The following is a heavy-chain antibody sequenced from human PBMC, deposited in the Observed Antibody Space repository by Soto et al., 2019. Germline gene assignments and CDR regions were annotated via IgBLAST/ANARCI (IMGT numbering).Heavy chain of an antibody. V-gene: IGHV1-3*01. J-gene: IGHJ4*02. D-gene: IGHD1-7*01. CDR3: ARNILGGTTDY. CDR2: INAVNGDT. CDR1: GYTFSNYG. Sequence: ASVKVSCKASGYTFSNYGMHWVRQAPGQGLEWMGWINAVNGDTKYSQKIQGRVTITRDTSASTAYMELSSLRSEDTAVYYCARNILGGTTDYWGQGTLVTVSS.